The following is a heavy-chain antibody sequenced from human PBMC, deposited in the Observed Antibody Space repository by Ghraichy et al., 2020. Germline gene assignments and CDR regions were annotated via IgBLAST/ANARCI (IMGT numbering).Heavy chain of an antibody. CDR3: ARVGYPGYHFGY. CDR2: IGSST. V-gene: IGHV3-23*01. CDR1: GFTFRSYS. Sequence: GGSLRLSCAASGFTFRSYSMSWARQAPGKGLEWVSAIGSSTNYADSVKGRFTISRDNSKNTLFLQMNSLRPEDTAVYYCARVGYPGYHFGYWGQGVLVTVSS. D-gene: IGHD5-12*01. J-gene: IGHJ4*02.